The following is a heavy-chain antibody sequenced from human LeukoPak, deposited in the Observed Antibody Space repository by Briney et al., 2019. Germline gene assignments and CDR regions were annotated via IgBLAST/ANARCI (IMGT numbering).Heavy chain of an antibody. D-gene: IGHD6-13*01. CDR2: IYYSGST. CDR3: ARGYSSSWYFNWFDP. V-gene: IGHV4-59*01. Sequence: TPSETLSLTCTVSGGSISSYYWSWIRQPPGKGLEWIGYIYYSGSTNYNPSLKSRVTISVDTSKNQFSLKLSSVTAADTAVYYCARGYSSSWYFNWFDPWGQGTLVTVSS. J-gene: IGHJ5*02. CDR1: GGSISSYY.